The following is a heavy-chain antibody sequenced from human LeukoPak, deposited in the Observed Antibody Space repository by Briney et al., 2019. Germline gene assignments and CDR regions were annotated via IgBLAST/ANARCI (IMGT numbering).Heavy chain of an antibody. V-gene: IGHV1-46*01. Sequence: ASVKVSCKASGYTFTSYYMHWVRQAPGQGLEWMGIINPSGGGTSYAQKFQGRVTMTRDTSTSTVYMELSSLRSEDTAAYYCARVYYDSSGYFYFDYWGQGTLVTVSS. D-gene: IGHD3-22*01. J-gene: IGHJ4*02. CDR1: GYTFTSYY. CDR3: ARVYYDSSGYFYFDY. CDR2: INPSGGGT.